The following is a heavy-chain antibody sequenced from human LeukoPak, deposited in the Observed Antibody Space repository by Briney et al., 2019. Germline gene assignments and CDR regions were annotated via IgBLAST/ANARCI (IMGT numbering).Heavy chain of an antibody. CDR2: INPNSGGT. CDR1: GYTFTGYY. V-gene: IGHV1-2*02. CDR3: ATLDSSGYYFKFDY. J-gene: IGHJ4*02. Sequence: GASVKVSCKASGYTFTGYYMHWVRQAPGQGLEWMGWINPNSGGTNYAQKFQGRVTMTRDTSISTAYMELSRLRSDDTAVYYCATLDSSGYYFKFDYWGQGTLVTVSS. D-gene: IGHD3-22*01.